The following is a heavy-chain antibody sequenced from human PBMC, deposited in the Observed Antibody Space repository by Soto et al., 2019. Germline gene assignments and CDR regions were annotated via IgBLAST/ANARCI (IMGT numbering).Heavy chain of an antibody. V-gene: IGHV3-74*01. CDR3: ARGLSGYYGFDY. J-gene: IGHJ4*02. CDR2: IKGDGTNT. D-gene: IGHD5-12*01. Sequence: EVQLVESGGGLVQFGGSLRLSCAASGFTFSSYWMHWVRQVPGKGLVWVSRIKGDGTNTGYADSVKGRFTISRDNVKNTLYLQMNSLRAEDTALYYCARGLSGYYGFDYWGQGTLVTVSS. CDR1: GFTFSSYW.